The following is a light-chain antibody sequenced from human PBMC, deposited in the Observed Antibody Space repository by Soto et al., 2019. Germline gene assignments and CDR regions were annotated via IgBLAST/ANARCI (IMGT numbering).Light chain of an antibody. CDR1: SNDVGGYNY. J-gene: IGLJ1*01. CDR2: EVS. CDR3: SSYTTSITYV. V-gene: IGLV2-14*01. Sequence: HSVLTQPASVSGSPGQSITISCTGTSNDVGGYNYVSWYQQHLGKAPKLMIYEVSNRPSGISNRFSGSKSGNTASLTISGLQAEDEADYYCSSYTTSITYVFGTGTKVTVL.